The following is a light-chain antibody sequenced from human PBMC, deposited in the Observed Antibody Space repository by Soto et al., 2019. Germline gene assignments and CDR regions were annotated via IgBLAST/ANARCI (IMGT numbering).Light chain of an antibody. V-gene: IGLV2-23*01. J-gene: IGLJ3*02. CDR1: SSDVATYNL. CDR3: CSYAGISTWV. CDR2: EGS. Sequence: QSALTQPASVSGSPGQSITISCTGTSSDVATYNLVSWYQQHPGKAPKLIIYEGSKRPSGDSNRFSGSKSGNTASLTISGLQPEDEADYYCCSYAGISTWVFGGGTKLTVL.